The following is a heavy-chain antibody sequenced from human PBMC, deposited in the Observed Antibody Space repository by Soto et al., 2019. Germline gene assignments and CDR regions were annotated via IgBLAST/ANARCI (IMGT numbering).Heavy chain of an antibody. J-gene: IGHJ4*02. CDR1: GFTFSAYN. Sequence: GGSLRLSCAASGFTFSAYNMNWVRQAPGKGLEWVSYISPTGNTIYYADSVKGRFTISRDNAKNSLYLQMNSLRDEDTAVYYCARAALGSYYDHTGYPLDYWGQGTLVTVSS. D-gene: IGHD3-22*01. CDR2: ISPTGNTI. V-gene: IGHV3-48*02. CDR3: ARAALGSYYDHTGYPLDY.